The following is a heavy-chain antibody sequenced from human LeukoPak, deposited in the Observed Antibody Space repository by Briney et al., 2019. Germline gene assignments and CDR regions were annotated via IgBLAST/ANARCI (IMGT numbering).Heavy chain of an antibody. CDR2: ISPYNT. Sequence: GASVKVSCKASGYTFSSYVISWVRQAPGQGLEGMGWISPYNTYYAQKVQGRVTVTTDPSTSTAYMELRSLRSDDTAVYYCTRTVLDCKNGVCYDYWGQGTLVTVSS. D-gene: IGHD2-8*01. J-gene: IGHJ4*02. V-gene: IGHV1-18*01. CDR1: GYTFSSYV. CDR3: TRTVLDCKNGVCYDY.